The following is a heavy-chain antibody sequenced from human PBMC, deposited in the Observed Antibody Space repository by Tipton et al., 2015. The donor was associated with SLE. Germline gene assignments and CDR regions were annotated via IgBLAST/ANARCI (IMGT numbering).Heavy chain of an antibody. V-gene: IGHV5-51*03. Sequence: QLVQSGAEVKKSGESLKISRKGSGYSFASYWIGWVRQMPEKGLEWMGLIYPPDSDTRYSPSFQGRVTLSVDKSISTAYLQWSSLKASDTAMYYCARVRADFGVVIIYEYWGQGTLVTVSS. J-gene: IGHJ4*02. CDR3: ARVRADFGVVIIYEY. CDR2: IYPPDSDT. CDR1: GYSFASYW. D-gene: IGHD3-3*01.